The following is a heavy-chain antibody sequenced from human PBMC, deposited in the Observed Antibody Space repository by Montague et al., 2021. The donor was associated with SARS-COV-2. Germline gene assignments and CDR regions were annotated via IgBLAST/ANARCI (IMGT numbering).Heavy chain of an antibody. Sequence: SLRLSCAASGFTFSSYAMSWVRQAPGKGLEWVSTFTGGSGGSTFYADSVKGRFTISRHNSKNTLYLQMNSLRPEDTAVYYCARTLYERGGMDVWGQGTAVTVSS. CDR3: ARTLYERGGMDV. D-gene: IGHD3-3*01. CDR2: FTGGSGGST. V-gene: IGHV3-23*01. J-gene: IGHJ6*02. CDR1: GFTFSSYA.